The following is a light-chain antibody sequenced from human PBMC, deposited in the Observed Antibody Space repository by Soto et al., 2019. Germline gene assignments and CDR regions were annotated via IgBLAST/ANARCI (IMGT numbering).Light chain of an antibody. V-gene: IGKV3-20*01. CDR1: QSVSNNY. Sequence: EIVLTQSPGTLSLSPGERATLSCRASQSVSNNYLAWYQQKPGQAPRLLIYGASNRATGIPDRFSGSGSGTDFTLTISSREPDDFAVYYCQQYGSSGTFGQGTKVEIK. CDR3: QQYGSSGT. CDR2: GAS. J-gene: IGKJ1*01.